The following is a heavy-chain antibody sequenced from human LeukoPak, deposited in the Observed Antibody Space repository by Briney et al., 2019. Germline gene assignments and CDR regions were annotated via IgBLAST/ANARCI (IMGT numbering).Heavy chain of an antibody. J-gene: IGHJ4*02. Sequence: ASVKVSCKASGYTFTSYGISWVRQAPGQGLEWMGWINAYNGNTNYAQKLQGRVTMTRDTSTSTAYMELRSLRSDDTAVYYCARDVVAGSLGGFDYWGQGTPVTVSS. D-gene: IGHD6-19*01. CDR3: ARDVVAGSLGGFDY. V-gene: IGHV1-18*01. CDR2: INAYNGNT. CDR1: GYTFTSYG.